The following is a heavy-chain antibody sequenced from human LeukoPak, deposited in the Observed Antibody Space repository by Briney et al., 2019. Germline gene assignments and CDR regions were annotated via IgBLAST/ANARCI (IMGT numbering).Heavy chain of an antibody. V-gene: IGHV4-38-2*02. Sequence: SETLSLTCTVSGYSISSGYYWGWIRQPPGKGLEWIGSIYHSGSTYYNPSLKSRVTISVDTSKNQFSLKLSSVTAADTAVYYCARDPLRYFDWLYTNWDQGTLVTVSS. J-gene: IGHJ4*02. D-gene: IGHD3-9*01. CDR1: GYSISSGYY. CDR3: ARDPLRYFDWLYTN. CDR2: IYHSGST.